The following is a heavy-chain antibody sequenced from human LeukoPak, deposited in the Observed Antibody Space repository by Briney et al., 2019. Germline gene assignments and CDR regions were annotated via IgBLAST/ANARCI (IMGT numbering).Heavy chain of an antibody. V-gene: IGHV3-7*03. CDR2: IKQDGSEK. Sequence: PGGSLRLSCAASGFTFSSCWLSWVRQAPGKGLEWVANIKQDGSEKYYVDSVRGRFTISRDNAKNSLYLQMNSLRAEDTAFYYCAKNPVGFPGWGNYFDNWGQGTLVTVSS. CDR3: AKNPVGFPGWGNYFDN. J-gene: IGHJ4*01. D-gene: IGHD3-16*01. CDR1: GFTFSSCW.